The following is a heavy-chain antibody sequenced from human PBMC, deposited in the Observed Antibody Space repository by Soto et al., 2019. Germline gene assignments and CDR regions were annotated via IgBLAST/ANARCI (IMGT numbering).Heavy chain of an antibody. CDR1: GGSISSYY. J-gene: IGHJ3*01. Sequence: QVQLEESGPGLLKPSETLSRTCTVSGGSISSYYWSWIRQPPGKGLEWIGYIYYSGSTNYNPSLKSRVTISVDPSKTQFSLNLSSVTAADPAVYYCARVWGGAFHFWAQGTMGTVSS. CDR2: IYYSGST. CDR3: ARVWGGAFHF. D-gene: IGHD3-10*01. V-gene: IGHV4-59*01.